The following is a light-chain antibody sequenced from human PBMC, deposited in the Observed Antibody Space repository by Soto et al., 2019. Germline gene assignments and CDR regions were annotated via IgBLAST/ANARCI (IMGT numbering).Light chain of an antibody. CDR1: SSDVGGYNY. CDR2: DVS. V-gene: IGLV2-14*01. CDR3: SSYTSSSTYV. Sequence: QSALTQPASVSGSPGQSIAISCTGTSSDVGGYNYVYWYQQHPGKAPKLMVYDVSNRPSGVSNRFSVSKSGNTASLTISGLQPEDEADYYWSSYTSSSTYVFGTGTKLTVL. J-gene: IGLJ1*01.